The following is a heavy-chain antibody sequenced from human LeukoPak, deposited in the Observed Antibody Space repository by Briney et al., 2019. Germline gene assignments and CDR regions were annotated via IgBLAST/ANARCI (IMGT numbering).Heavy chain of an antibody. D-gene: IGHD6-13*01. V-gene: IGHV3-7*01. CDR3: ARQGQQQLVINWFDP. Sequence: PGGSLRLSCATSGFTFSAYWMTWVRQAPGKGLEWVANISPPGSDRYYMDSGKGRFTISRDNARTSLYLQMNSLTDADTAVYYCARQGQQQLVINWFDPWGQGTLVTVSS. J-gene: IGHJ5*02. CDR2: ISPPGSDR. CDR1: GFTFSAYW.